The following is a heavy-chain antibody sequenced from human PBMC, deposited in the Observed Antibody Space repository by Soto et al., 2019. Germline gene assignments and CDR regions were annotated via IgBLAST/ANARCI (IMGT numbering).Heavy chain of an antibody. CDR2: ISEDGLTT. D-gene: IGHD3-10*01. CDR3: TRGPRPDSSATGTY. V-gene: IGHV3-74*01. Sequence: EVQLVESGGGLVQPGGSLRLSCSASGFYFSMYWMHWVRQTPGKGPVWVARISEDGLTTNYADSVQGRFIISRDDAKSTLHLQMNRLRVEDTAVYYCTRGPRPDSSATGTYWGQGTQVTVS. CDR1: GFYFSMYW. J-gene: IGHJ4*02.